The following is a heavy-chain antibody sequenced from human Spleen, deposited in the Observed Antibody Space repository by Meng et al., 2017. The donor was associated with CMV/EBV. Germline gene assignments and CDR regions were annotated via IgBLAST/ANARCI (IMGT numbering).Heavy chain of an antibody. CDR1: GYSFTNYW. Sequence: KVSCKTSGYSFTNYWIGWVRQMPGKGLEWMGIIYPGDSEIRYSPSFQGHVTISADKSTSTAYLHWTSLKASDTATYYCGRHNSATYWGFDSWGQGTVVTVSS. CDR2: IYPGDSEI. V-gene: IGHV5-51*01. D-gene: IGHD1-26*01. J-gene: IGHJ4*02. CDR3: GRHNSATYWGFDS.